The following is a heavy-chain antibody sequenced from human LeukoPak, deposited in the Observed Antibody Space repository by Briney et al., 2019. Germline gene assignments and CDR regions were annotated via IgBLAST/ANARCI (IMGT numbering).Heavy chain of an antibody. V-gene: IGHV4-30-4*01. CDR1: GGSISSGDYY. CDR3: ARTWYYDILTPYGGAFDI. D-gene: IGHD3-9*01. Sequence: SETLSLTCTVSGGSISSGDYYWSWIRQPPGKGLEWIGYIYYSGSTYYNPSLKSRVTISVDTSKNQFSLKLSSVTAADTAVYYCARTWYYDILTPYGGAFDIWGQGTMVTVSS. CDR2: IYYSGST. J-gene: IGHJ3*02.